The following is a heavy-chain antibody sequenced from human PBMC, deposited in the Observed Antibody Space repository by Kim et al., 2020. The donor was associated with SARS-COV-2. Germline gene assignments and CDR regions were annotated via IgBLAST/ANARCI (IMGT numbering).Heavy chain of an antibody. Sequence: GGSLRLSCAASGFIFRNYGMHWVRQAPGKGLEWVAVIWYDGSIKYYADSVKGRFTISRDNSKNTLYLQMNSLRAEDTAVHYCAKAPADGDYYYWGQGTLVTVSS. D-gene: IGHD4-17*01. V-gene: IGHV3-33*06. CDR2: IWYDGSIK. CDR3: AKAPADGDYYY. CDR1: GFIFRNYG. J-gene: IGHJ4*02.